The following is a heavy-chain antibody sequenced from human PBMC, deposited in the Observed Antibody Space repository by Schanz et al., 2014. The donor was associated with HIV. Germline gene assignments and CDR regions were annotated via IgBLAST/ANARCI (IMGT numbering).Heavy chain of an antibody. CDR1: GYTFINYV. D-gene: IGHD3-3*02. V-gene: IGHV1-69*01. Sequence: QVQLVQSGAEVKKPGASVKVSCKASGYTFINYVIHWVRQAPGQGLEWMGGMIPSFRLRTYAQKFQGRVTIAADESASTAYMELNSLRSDDTAVYYCAKSPIFGDVIFYGMDVWGQGTTVTVSS. J-gene: IGHJ6*02. CDR2: MIPSFRLR. CDR3: AKSPIFGDVIFYGMDV.